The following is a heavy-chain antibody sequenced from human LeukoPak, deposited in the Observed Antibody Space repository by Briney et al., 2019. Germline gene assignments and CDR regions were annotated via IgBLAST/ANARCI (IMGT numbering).Heavy chain of an antibody. V-gene: IGHV3-20*04. Sequence: GGSLRLSCAASGFTFDDYGMSWVRQAPGKGLEWVSGINWNGGSTGYADSVKGRFTISRDNAKNSLYLQMNSLRAEDTAVYYCAKDDRKFIAAASYFDYWGQGTLVTVSS. D-gene: IGHD6-13*01. CDR2: INWNGGST. CDR1: GFTFDDYG. CDR3: AKDDRKFIAAASYFDY. J-gene: IGHJ4*02.